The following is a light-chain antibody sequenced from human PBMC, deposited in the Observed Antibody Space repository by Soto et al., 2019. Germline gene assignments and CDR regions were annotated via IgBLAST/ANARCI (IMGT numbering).Light chain of an antibody. Sequence: EIVLTQSPATLSLSPGERATLSCRASQSVSSYLAWYQQKPGQAPRLLIYDASNRATGIPARFSGSGSGTDFTLTISSLETEDFAVYYCKQRSNWPYTFGQGTKVDI. CDR1: QSVSSY. J-gene: IGKJ2*01. CDR2: DAS. CDR3: KQRSNWPYT. V-gene: IGKV3-11*01.